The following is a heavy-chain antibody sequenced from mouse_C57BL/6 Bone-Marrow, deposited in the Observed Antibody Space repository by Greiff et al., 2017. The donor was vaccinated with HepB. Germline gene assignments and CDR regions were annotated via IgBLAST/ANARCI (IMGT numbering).Heavy chain of an antibody. CDR3: ARFGLFAY. Sequence: VQLQQPGAELVKPGASVKLSCKASGYTFTSYWMQWVKQRPGQGLEWIGEIDPSDSYTNYNQKFKGKATLTVDTSSSTAYMQLSSLTSEDSAVYYCARFGLFAYWGQVTLVTVSA. V-gene: IGHV1-50*01. J-gene: IGHJ3*01. CDR1: GYTFTSYW. D-gene: IGHD6-2*01. CDR2: IDPSDSYT.